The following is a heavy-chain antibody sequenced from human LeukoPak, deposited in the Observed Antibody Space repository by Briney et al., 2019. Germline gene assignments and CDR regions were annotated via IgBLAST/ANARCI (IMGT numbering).Heavy chain of an antibody. V-gene: IGHV4-59*01. CDR3: ARPFSSWSFDY. D-gene: IGHD6-13*01. CDR2: IDNSGDS. Sequence: SETLSLTCAVSGGSISGFYWSWIRQPPGKALEWIAYIDNSGDSNSNPSLRSRVTISVDTSKNQFSLRLSSVTAADTAVYYCARPFSSWSFDYWGQGTLVTVSS. CDR1: GGSISGFY. J-gene: IGHJ4*02.